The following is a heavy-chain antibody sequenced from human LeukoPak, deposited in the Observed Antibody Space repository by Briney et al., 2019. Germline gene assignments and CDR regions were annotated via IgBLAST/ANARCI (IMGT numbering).Heavy chain of an antibody. CDR2: INPDGTTT. CDR1: GFTFSSYW. D-gene: IGHD4-17*01. CDR3: VRIATVTTPDY. Sequence: GGSLRLSCAASGFTFSSYWMHWVRQPLGKGLVWVSRINPDGTTTNYADSVKGRFTISRDNAKNTLYLQMNSLTVEDTALYYCVRIATVTTPDYWGQGTPVTVSS. J-gene: IGHJ4*02. V-gene: IGHV3-74*01.